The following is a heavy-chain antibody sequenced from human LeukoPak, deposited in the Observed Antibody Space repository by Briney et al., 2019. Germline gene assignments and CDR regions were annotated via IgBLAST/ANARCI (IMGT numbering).Heavy chain of an antibody. V-gene: IGHV1-46*01. CDR2: INPSGGTT. Sequence: APVTVSCKASGYTFTRYYMHWVRQAPGQGLEWMGIINPSGGTTNYAQKFQGRVTMTRDTFTITVYMELSSLRSEDTAVYYCARGGEGRDGYNFPYFDYWGQGTLVTVSS. CDR1: GYTFTRYY. J-gene: IGHJ4*02. D-gene: IGHD5-24*01. CDR3: ARGGEGRDGYNFPYFDY.